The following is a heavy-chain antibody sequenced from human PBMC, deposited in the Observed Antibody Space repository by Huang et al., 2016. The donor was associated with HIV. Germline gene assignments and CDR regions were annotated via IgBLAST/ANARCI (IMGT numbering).Heavy chain of an antibody. CDR1: GFTFSSFG. D-gene: IGHD6-13*01. V-gene: IGHV3-30*18. J-gene: IGHJ4*02. CDR3: AKGGSAAAVLDF. CDR2: ISYDAKTK. Sequence: QVQLVESGGGVVQPGRSLRISCAASGFTFSSFGMHWVRQAPGKGLEWVAVISYDAKTKYDADSGKGRFSISRDNSKTTVYLQLNSLRLEDTAVYYCAKGGSAAAVLDFWGQGTLVTVSS.